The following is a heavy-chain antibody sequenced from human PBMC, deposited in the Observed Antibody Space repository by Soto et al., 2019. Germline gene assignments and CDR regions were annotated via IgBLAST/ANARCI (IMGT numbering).Heavy chain of an antibody. D-gene: IGHD3-22*01. J-gene: IGHJ4*02. CDR3: ARYCGCCYGDSRAVFAY. CDR2: IYSGGST. V-gene: IGHV3-53*01. Sequence: PGGSLRLSCAAPGLSVSSNYMSWVRQAPGKGLEWVSVIYSGGSTYYADSVKGRFTISRDNSKNTLYLQMNSLRAEDTAVYYCARYCGCCYGDSRAVFAYCGQGTLVPVYS. CDR1: GLSVSSNY.